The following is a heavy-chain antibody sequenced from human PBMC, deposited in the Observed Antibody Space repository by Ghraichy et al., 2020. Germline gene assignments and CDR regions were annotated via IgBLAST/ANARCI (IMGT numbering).Heavy chain of an antibody. Sequence: SETLSLTCSVSGASVTSDPNYWTCVRQPPGKGLEWVGYMLYTGSTTYNPSLQRRGFISADTSKNHFSLNLRSATAADTAVYYCARARPGGGYLDFWGQGTMVTVSS. CDR3: ARARPGGGYLDF. CDR1: GASVTSDPNY. J-gene: IGHJ3*01. CDR2: MLYTGST. D-gene: IGHD3-16*02. V-gene: IGHV4-61*03.